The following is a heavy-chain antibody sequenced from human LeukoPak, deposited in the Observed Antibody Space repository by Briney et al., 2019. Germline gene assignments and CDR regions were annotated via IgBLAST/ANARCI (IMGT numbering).Heavy chain of an antibody. J-gene: IGHJ3*02. CDR3: ARERQDTIVHSGAFDI. Sequence: PGRSLRLSYGASGFTLGTYIMHWVRQAPGKGLQWVAAVASDGSQTFYIESVRGRFTISRDNSKNTLYLQMNTLRAEDTAVYFCARERQDTIVHSGAFDIWGQGTMVTVSS. CDR2: VASDGSQT. V-gene: IGHV3-30-3*01. CDR1: GFTLGTYI. D-gene: IGHD3-10*01.